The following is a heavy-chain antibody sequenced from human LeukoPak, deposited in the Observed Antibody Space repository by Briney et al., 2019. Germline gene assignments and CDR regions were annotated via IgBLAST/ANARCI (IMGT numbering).Heavy chain of an antibody. D-gene: IGHD3-3*01. CDR1: GGSFSGYY. CDR3: ARRTYYDFWSGAPNWFDP. CDR2: INHSGST. Sequence: PSETLSLTCAVYGGSFSGYYWSWIRQPPGKGLEWIGEINHSGSTNYNPSLKSRVTTSVDTSKNQFSLKLSSVTAADTAVYCCARRTYYDFWSGAPNWFDPWGQGTLVTVSS. V-gene: IGHV4-34*01. J-gene: IGHJ5*02.